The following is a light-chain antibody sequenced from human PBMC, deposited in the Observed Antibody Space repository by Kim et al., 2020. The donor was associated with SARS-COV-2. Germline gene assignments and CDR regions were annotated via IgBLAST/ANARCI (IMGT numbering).Light chain of an antibody. Sequence: QAVVTQEPSLSVSPGGTVTLTCALSSGPVSISNFPSWYQQTPGQAPRTLFYRTNSRSSGVPDRFSASIIENKAALTITGAQADDESLYFCALSVGSGINWVFGGGTKVTVL. CDR3: ALSVGSGINWV. CDR1: SGPVSISNF. V-gene: IGLV8-61*01. CDR2: RTN. J-gene: IGLJ3*02.